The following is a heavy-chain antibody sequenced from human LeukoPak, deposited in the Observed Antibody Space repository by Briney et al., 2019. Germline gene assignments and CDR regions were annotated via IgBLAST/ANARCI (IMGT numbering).Heavy chain of an antibody. Sequence: SETLSLTCSVSGGTFISYYWSWIRQPAGKGLEWIGRIYTSGITNYNPSLKSRVTISVDTSKNQFSLKLSSVTAADTAVYYCARVTVTKAFDIWGQGTMVTVSS. D-gene: IGHD4-17*01. CDR2: IYTSGIT. CDR3: ARVTVTKAFDI. J-gene: IGHJ3*02. V-gene: IGHV4-4*07. CDR1: GGTFISYY.